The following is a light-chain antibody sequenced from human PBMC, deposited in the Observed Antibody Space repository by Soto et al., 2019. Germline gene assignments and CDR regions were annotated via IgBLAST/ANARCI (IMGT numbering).Light chain of an antibody. CDR1: SGSVSTSYY. CDR2: NTY. CDR3: VLYMGSGISV. Sequence: QTVVTQEPSFSVSPGGTVTLTCGLSSGSVSTSYYPSWYQQTPGHAPRTLIYNTYTRSSGVPDRFSASILGDKAALTITGAQADDESDYYCVLYMGSGISVFGGVTKVTVL. V-gene: IGLV8-61*01. J-gene: IGLJ2*01.